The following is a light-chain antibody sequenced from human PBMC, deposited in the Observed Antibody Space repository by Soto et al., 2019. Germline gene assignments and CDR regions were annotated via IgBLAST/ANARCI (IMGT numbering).Light chain of an antibody. J-gene: IGLJ2*01. Sequence: SYELTQPPSVSVAPGQTARIACGGDSIGSKSVHWYQQKPGQAPVLVVYDDRARPSGIPERFSGSNSGNTATLTIGGVEAGDEADYYCQVWESSSDHVVFGGGTKVTVL. CDR2: DDR. CDR1: SIGSKS. V-gene: IGLV3-21*02. CDR3: QVWESSSDHVV.